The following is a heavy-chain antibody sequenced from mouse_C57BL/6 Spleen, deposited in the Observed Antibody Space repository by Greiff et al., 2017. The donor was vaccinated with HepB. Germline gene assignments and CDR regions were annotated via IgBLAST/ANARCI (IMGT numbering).Heavy chain of an antibody. V-gene: IGHV1-80*01. CDR2: IYPGDGDT. CDR1: GYAFSSYW. Sequence: QVQLQQSGAELVKPGASVKISCKASGYAFSSYWMNWVKQRPGKGLEWIGQIYPGDGDTNYNGKFKGKATLTADKSSSTAYMQLSSLTSEDSAVYFCARSYGNLMYYFDYWGQGTTLTVSS. CDR3: ARSYGNLMYYFDY. J-gene: IGHJ2*01. D-gene: IGHD2-1*01.